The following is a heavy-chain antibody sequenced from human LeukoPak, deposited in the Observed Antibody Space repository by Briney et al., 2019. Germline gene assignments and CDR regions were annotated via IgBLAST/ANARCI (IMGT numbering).Heavy chain of an antibody. J-gene: IGHJ5*02. V-gene: IGHV3-48*04. CDR2: ISSSGSTI. CDR3: AKDTPIVVVVAATGWFDP. D-gene: IGHD2-15*01. Sequence: GGSLRLSCAASGFTFSSYSMNWVRQAPGKGLEWVSYISSSGSTIYYADSVKGRFTISRGNAKNSLYLQMNSLRAEDTAVYYCAKDTPIVVVVAATGWFDPWGQGTLVTVSS. CDR1: GFTFSSYS.